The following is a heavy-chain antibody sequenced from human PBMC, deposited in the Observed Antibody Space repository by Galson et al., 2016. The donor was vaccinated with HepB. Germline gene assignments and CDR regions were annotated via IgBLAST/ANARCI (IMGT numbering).Heavy chain of an antibody. V-gene: IGHV4-31*03. J-gene: IGHJ2*01. D-gene: IGHD4-17*01. CDR2: IYYSGNT. CDR3: ARSFDYGDYPSDWYFDL. Sequence: TLSLTCTVSAGSISTGRHYWNWIRQRPGEGLEWIGYIYYSGNTYYRPSLKSRITISLDTSKNQFSLKLTSVTAADTAVYYCARSFDYGDYPSDWYFDLWGRGTLVTVSS. CDR1: AGSISTGRHY.